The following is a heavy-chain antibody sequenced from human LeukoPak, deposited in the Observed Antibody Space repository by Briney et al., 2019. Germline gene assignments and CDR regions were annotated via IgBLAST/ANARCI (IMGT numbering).Heavy chain of an antibody. CDR1: GGSISNYF. CDR3: ARQGYGSGSYYPVWFDP. J-gene: IGHJ5*02. Sequence: MASETLSLTCTVSGGSISNYFWSWIRQPPGKGLEWIGYIYSSGSTDYNPSLKSRVAISVDMSKNQFSLKLSSVTAADTAVYYCARQGYGSGSYYPVWFDPWGQGTLVTVSS. CDR2: IYSSGST. D-gene: IGHD3-10*01. V-gene: IGHV4-59*08.